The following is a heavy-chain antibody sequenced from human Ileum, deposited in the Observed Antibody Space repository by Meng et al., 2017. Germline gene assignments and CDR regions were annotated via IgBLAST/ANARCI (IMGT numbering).Heavy chain of an antibody. CDR2: MNTDKGNT. Sequence: QVQLVQSGAEVKTPGASVKACCKASGYTFTTYGISWVRQAPGQGLEWMGWMNTDKGNTNYAQKFQGRVTMTRDTSTSTAYMELRSLRSDDTAVYYCAREGAYNGGDYWGQGTLVTVSS. D-gene: IGHD1-1*01. V-gene: IGHV1-18*01. J-gene: IGHJ4*02. CDR1: GYTFTTYG. CDR3: AREGAYNGGDY.